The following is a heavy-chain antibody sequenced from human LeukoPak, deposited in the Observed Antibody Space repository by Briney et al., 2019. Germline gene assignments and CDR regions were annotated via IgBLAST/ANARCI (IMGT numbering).Heavy chain of an antibody. V-gene: IGHV7-4-1*02. CDR1: GYSFTSYA. CDR3: ARPKLRWSAYYYMDV. D-gene: IGHD4-23*01. J-gene: IGHJ6*03. CDR2: INTGTGNP. Sequence: GASVKVSCKTSGYSFTSYAMNWVRQAPGQGLEFMGWINTGTGNPTYAQGFTGRFVFSLDTSVSTAYLQISSLKAEDTAVYYCARPKLRWSAYYYMDVWGKGTTVTVSS.